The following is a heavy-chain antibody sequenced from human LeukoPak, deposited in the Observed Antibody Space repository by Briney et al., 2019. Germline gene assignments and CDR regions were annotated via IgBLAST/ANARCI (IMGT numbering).Heavy chain of an antibody. CDR3: ARSVQQLWLMCFDY. CDR2: IYYSGST. Sequence: SETLSLTCTVSGGSISSYYWSWIRQPPGKGLEWIGYIYYSGSTNYNPSLKSRVTISVDTSKNQFSLKLSSVTAADTAVYYCARSVQQLWLMCFDYWGQGTLVTVSS. D-gene: IGHD5-18*01. V-gene: IGHV4-59*01. J-gene: IGHJ4*02. CDR1: GGSISSYY.